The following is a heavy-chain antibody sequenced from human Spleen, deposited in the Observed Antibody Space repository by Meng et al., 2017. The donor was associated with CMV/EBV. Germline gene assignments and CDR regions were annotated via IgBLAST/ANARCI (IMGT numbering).Heavy chain of an antibody. D-gene: IGHD3-3*01. V-gene: IGHV4-39*07. CDR2: IYYSGST. CDR3: ARVGDYYDFWSGYSTYYGMDV. Sequence: SETLSLTCTVSGGSISSSSYYWGWIRQPPGKGLEWIGSIYYSGSTYYNPSLKSRVTISVDTSKNQFSLKLSSVTAADTAVYYCARVGDYYDFWSGYSTYYGMDVWGQGTTVTVSS. CDR1: GGSISSSSYY. J-gene: IGHJ6*02.